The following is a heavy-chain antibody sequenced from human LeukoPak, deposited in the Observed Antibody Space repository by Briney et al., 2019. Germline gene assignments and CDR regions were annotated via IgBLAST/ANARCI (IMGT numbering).Heavy chain of an antibody. CDR1: GATFSSYA. V-gene: IGHV1-69*05. J-gene: IGHJ3*02. CDR2: IIPIFGTA. Sequence: SVKVSCKASGATFSSYAISWVRQAPGQGLEWMGGIIPIFGTANYAQKFQGRVTITTDESTSTAYMELNSLRSDDTAVYYGARDQEGGYNIHDAFDIWGQGTMVTVSS. D-gene: IGHD5-24*01. CDR3: ARDQEGGYNIHDAFDI.